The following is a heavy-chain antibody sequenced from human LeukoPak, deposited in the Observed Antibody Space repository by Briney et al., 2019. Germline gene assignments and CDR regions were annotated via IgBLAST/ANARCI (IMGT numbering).Heavy chain of an antibody. Sequence: ASVKVPCKVSGYTLTELSMHWVRQAPGKGLEWMGGFDPEDGETIYAQKFQGRVTMTEDTSTDTAYMELSSLRSEDTAVYYCATPHSLGYYGSGSYVYWGQGTLVTVSS. V-gene: IGHV1-24*01. CDR3: ATPHSLGYYGSGSYVY. CDR1: GYTLTELS. CDR2: FDPEDGET. D-gene: IGHD3-10*01. J-gene: IGHJ4*02.